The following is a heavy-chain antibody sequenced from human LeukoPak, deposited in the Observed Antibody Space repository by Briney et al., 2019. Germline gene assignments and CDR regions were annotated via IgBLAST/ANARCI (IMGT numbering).Heavy chain of an antibody. CDR1: GFTVSSNY. V-gene: IGHV3-53*01. D-gene: IGHD6-6*01. J-gene: IGHJ6*03. CDR3: AREGSSSSYYYYYMDV. CDR2: IYSGGST. Sequence: TGGSLRLSCAASGFTVSSNYMSWVRQAPGKGLEWVSVIYSGGSTYYADSVKGRFTISRDNSKNTLYLQMNSLRAEDTAVYYCAREGSSSSYYYYYMDVWGKGTTVTVSS.